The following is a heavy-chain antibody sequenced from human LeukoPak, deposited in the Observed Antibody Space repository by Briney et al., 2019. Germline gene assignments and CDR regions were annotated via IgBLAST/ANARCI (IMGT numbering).Heavy chain of an antibody. D-gene: IGHD3-9*01. Sequence: SQTLSLTCTVSGGSISSGSYYWSWIRQPAGKGLEWIGRILTSGSTNYNPSLKSRVTTSLDTSKNQFSLRLSSVTAADTAVYYCARVDDILTGSESGAFDIWGQGTMVTISS. CDR1: GGSISSGSYY. CDR2: ILTSGST. V-gene: IGHV4-61*02. J-gene: IGHJ3*02. CDR3: ARVDDILTGSESGAFDI.